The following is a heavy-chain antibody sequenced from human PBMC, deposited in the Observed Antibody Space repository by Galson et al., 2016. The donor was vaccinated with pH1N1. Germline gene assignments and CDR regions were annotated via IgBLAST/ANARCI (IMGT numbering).Heavy chain of an antibody. CDR1: TFTGYF. CDR2: INPYSGDT. CDR3: ARDVAPPGHYAMDV. V-gene: IGHV1-2*06. Sequence: TFTGYFIHWVRQAPGHGLEFEWMGRINPYSGDTDFAQNFQGRVTMTRDTSIGTAYMEVSRLTSDDTAIYYCARDVAPPGHYAMDVWGQGTTVTVSS. J-gene: IGHJ6*02.